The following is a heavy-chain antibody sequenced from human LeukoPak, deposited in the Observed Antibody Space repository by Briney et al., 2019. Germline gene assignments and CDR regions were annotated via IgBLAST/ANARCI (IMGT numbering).Heavy chain of an antibody. CDR1: GGSFSGYY. CDR3: ARVLVGPPDAFDI. Sequence: SETLSLTCAVYGGSFSGYYWSWIRQPAGKGLEWIGRIYTSGSTNYNPSLKSRVTISVDTSKNQFSLKLSSVTAADTAVYYCARVLVGPPDAFDIWGQGTMVTVSS. J-gene: IGHJ3*02. CDR2: IYTSGST. V-gene: IGHV4-59*10. D-gene: IGHD6-6*01.